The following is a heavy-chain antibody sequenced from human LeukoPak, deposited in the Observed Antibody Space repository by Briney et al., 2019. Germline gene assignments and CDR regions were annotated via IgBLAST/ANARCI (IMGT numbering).Heavy chain of an antibody. CDR3: ARGYCSGGSCPNDY. CDR2: INPNSGGT. Sequence: ASVKVSCKASGYTFTGYYMHWVRQAPGQGLEWMGWINPNSGGTNYAQKFQGRVTMTRDTSISTAYMELSRLRSDDTAVYYCARGYCSGGSCPNDYWGQGTLVTVSS. V-gene: IGHV1-2*02. D-gene: IGHD2-15*01. CDR1: GYTFTGYY. J-gene: IGHJ4*02.